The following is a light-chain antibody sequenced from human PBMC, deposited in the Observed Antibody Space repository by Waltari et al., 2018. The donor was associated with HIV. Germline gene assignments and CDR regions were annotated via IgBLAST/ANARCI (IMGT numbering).Light chain of an antibody. CDR2: KAS. CDR1: QCISTS. CDR3: QQYTSYSRT. J-gene: IGKJ1*01. V-gene: IGKV1-5*03. Sequence: DIQMTQSPATLSASVGDRVTITCGASQCISTSLAWYQQKPGKAPKLLIYKASSLESGVPSRFSGSGSGTEFTLTISSLQPDDFATYYCQQYTSYSRTFGQGTKVEIK.